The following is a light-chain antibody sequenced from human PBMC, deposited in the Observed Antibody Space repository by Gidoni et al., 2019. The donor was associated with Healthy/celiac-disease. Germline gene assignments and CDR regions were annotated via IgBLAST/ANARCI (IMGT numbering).Light chain of an antibody. CDR1: QSFSIY. J-gene: IGKJ1*01. V-gene: IGKV3-11*01. CDR3: QQRSNWPPKT. CDR2: DAS. Sequence: EMVLTQSPATLSLSPGERATLSCRASQSFSIYLAWYQQKPGQDPRLLIYDASNRATGIPARFSGSGSGTDFTLTISRLEPEDFAVYYCQQRSNWPPKTFGQGTKVEIK.